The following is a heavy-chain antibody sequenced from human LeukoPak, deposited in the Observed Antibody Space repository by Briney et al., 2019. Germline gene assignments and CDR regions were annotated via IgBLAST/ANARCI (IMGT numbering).Heavy chain of an antibody. V-gene: IGHV4-39*01. Sequence: SETLSLTCSVSGGFSGSSYYWGWVRQSPGERLEWIGSIYFGGTTSYNPSLESRVTISVDSSKTQFSLKLASVTAADSAVYYCAKSSWSAVFGVITFFDQWGQGSRVSVSS. CDR3: AKSSWSAVFGVITFFDQ. CDR2: IYFGGTT. CDR1: GGFSGSSYY. D-gene: IGHD3-3*01. J-gene: IGHJ4*02.